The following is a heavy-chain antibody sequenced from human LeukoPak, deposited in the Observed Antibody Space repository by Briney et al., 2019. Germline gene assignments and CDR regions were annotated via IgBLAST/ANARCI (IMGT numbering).Heavy chain of an antibody. J-gene: IGHJ4*02. CDR2: IYSGGST. Sequence: GGSLRLSCAASGFTVSSNYMRWVRQARGKGLEWVSVIYSGGSTYYADSVKGRFTISRDNSKNTLYLQMNSLRAEDTAVYYCARGIAVAGTSGDYFDYWGQGTLVTVSS. D-gene: IGHD6-19*01. CDR3: ARGIAVAGTSGDYFDY. CDR1: GFTVSSNY. V-gene: IGHV3-53*01.